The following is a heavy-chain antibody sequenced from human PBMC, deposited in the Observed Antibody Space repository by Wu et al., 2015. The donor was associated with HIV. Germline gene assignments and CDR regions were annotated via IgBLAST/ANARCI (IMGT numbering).Heavy chain of an antibody. CDR2: IIPIFGTA. D-gene: IGHD3-3*01. Sequence: QVQLVQSGAEVKKPGSSVKVSCKASGGTFSSYAISWVRQAPGQGLEWMGGIIPIFGTANYAQKFQGRVTITADESTSTAYMELSSLRSEDTAVYYCARRGEGIFGVGNYYYYMDVWGKGTTVTV. CDR3: ARRGEGIFGVGNYYYYMDV. V-gene: IGHV1-69*12. J-gene: IGHJ6*03. CDR1: GGTFSSYA.